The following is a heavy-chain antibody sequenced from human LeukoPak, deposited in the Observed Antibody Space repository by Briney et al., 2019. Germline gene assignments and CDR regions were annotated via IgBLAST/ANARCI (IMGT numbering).Heavy chain of an antibody. V-gene: IGHV3-23*01. CDR2: ISGSGGST. J-gene: IGHJ4*02. D-gene: IGHD3-3*01. Sequence: GGSLRLSCVASGFTFSDYAMSWVRQTPDKGLEWVSGISGSGGSTYHADSVKGRFTVSRDNSKTTLYLQMNSLRVEDTAVYYCAKGMDVLGVFIPEPFDSWGQGTLVTVSS. CDR1: GFTFSDYA. CDR3: AKGMDVLGVFIPEPFDS.